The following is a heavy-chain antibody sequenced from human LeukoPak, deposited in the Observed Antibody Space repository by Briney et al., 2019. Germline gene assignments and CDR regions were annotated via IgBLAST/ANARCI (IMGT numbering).Heavy chain of an antibody. CDR2: ISYDGSNK. CDR3: AKDEIAAAGSDY. V-gene: IGHV3-30*18. J-gene: IGHJ4*02. Sequence: GGSLRLSCAASGFTFSSYGMHWVRQAPGKGLEWVAVISYDGSNKYYADSVKGRFTISRDNSKNTLYLQMNSLRAEDTAVYYCAKDEIAAAGSDYWGQGTLVTVSS. D-gene: IGHD6-13*01. CDR1: GFTFSSYG.